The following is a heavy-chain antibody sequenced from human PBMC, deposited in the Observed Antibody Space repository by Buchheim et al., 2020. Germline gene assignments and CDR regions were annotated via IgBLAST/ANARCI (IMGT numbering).Heavy chain of an antibody. Sequence: QVQLVESGGGVVQPGRSLRLSCAASGFTFSSYGMHWVRQAPGKGLEWVAVIWYDGSNKYYADSVKGRFTISRDNSKKKLYLQMNSLRAEDTAVYYCARGPRQELYGDYTIDYWGQGTL. D-gene: IGHD4-17*01. CDR1: GFTFSSYG. CDR3: ARGPRQELYGDYTIDY. CDR2: IWYDGSNK. J-gene: IGHJ4*02. V-gene: IGHV3-33*08.